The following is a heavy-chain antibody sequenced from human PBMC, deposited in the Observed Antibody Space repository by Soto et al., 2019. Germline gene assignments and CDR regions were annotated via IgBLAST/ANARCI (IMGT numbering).Heavy chain of an antibody. Sequence: SETLSVTCTVSGGCISSNIYYWGWVRHPPGKGLEWIGAVYYTGNTYYNPSLKSRVTISVDTSRNQFSLKLSSVTAADTALYYCALGYCSGGTCWDFDYWGQGTLVTVSS. J-gene: IGHJ4*02. D-gene: IGHD2-15*01. V-gene: IGHV4-39*01. CDR3: ALGYCSGGTCWDFDY. CDR2: VYYTGNT. CDR1: GGCISSNIYY.